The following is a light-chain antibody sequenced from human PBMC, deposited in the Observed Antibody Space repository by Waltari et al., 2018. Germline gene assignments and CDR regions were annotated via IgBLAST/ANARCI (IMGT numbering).Light chain of an antibody. Sequence: EIVLTQSPGTLSLSPGERTNLPCRASQTVSRNHLAWYQQKPGQAPRLLIYAASSRPPGIPDRFSGSGSGTEFTLTISRLEPEDFAVYYCQQYVSSPPGVTFGPGTKVDIK. J-gene: IGKJ3*01. CDR1: QTVSRNH. V-gene: IGKV3-20*01. CDR3: QQYVSSPPGVT. CDR2: AAS.